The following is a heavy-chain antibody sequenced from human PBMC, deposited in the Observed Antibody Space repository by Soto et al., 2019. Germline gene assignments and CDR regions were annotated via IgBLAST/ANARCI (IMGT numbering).Heavy chain of an antibody. J-gene: IGHJ4*02. V-gene: IGHV4-61*08. CDR3: ARDFAYFDS. Sequence: SETLSLTCTVSGGSVFSSGHYWSWIRQPPGKGLEWIGYIYYSGSTNYNPSLKSRVTISIDTSKNQFSLKLSSVTAADTAVYYCARDFAYFDSWGQGTLVTVSS. D-gene: IGHD3-3*01. CDR1: GGSVFSSGHY. CDR2: IYYSGST.